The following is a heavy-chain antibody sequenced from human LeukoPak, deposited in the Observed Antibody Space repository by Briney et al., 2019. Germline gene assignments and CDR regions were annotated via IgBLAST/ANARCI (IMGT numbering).Heavy chain of an antibody. J-gene: IGHJ4*02. CDR2: ISGSGGST. Sequence: GGSLRLSCAASGFTFSSYAMSWARQAPGKGLEWVSAISGSGGSTYYADSVKGRFTISRDNSKNTLYLQMNSLRAEDTAVYYCAKHEGVGAYSQPFDYWGQGTLVTVSS. D-gene: IGHD1-26*01. CDR3: AKHEGVGAYSQPFDY. V-gene: IGHV3-23*01. CDR1: GFTFSSYA.